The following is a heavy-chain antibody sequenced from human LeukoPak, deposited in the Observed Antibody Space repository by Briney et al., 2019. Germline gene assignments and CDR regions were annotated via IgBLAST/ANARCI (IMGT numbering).Heavy chain of an antibody. D-gene: IGHD4-23*01. CDR1: GGSISSSSYY. Sequence: PSETLSLTCTVSGGSISSSSYYWGWIRQPPGKGLEWIGSIYYSGSTYYNPSLKSRVTISVDTSKNQFSLKLSSVTAADTAVYYCARGLDGGNSAQTYYYYMDVWGKGTTVTVSS. J-gene: IGHJ6*03. CDR3: ARGLDGGNSAQTYYYYMDV. V-gene: IGHV4-39*01. CDR2: IYYSGST.